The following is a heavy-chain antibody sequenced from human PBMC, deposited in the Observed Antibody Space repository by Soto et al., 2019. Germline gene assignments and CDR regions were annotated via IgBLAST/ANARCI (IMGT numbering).Heavy chain of an antibody. V-gene: IGHV3-33*01. CDR1: GFTFSSYG. CDR2: IWYDGSNK. CDR3: ARVEPIQAVAGTIDP. J-gene: IGHJ5*02. Sequence: QVQLVESGGGVVQPGRSLRLSCAASGFTFSSYGMHWVRQAPGKGLEWVAVIWYDGSNKYYADSVKGRFTISRDNSKNTLYLQMNILIAEDTAVYYCARVEPIQAVAGTIDPWGQGTLVTVSS. D-gene: IGHD6-19*01.